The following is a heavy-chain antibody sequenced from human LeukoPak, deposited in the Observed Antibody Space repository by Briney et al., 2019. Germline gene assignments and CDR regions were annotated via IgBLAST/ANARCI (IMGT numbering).Heavy chain of an antibody. CDR1: GFNFNIYW. CDR2: INQDGSEI. V-gene: IGHV3-7*01. J-gene: IGHJ6*02. CDR3: ARAGGPHTVDV. Sequence: GGSLRLSCAASGFNFNIYWMSWVRQAPGKGLEWVANINQDGSEIYYVDSVKGRLTIFRDNAKNTLFLQMNSLRAEDTAVFYCARAGGPHTVDVWGQGTTVIVSS. D-gene: IGHD2-8*02.